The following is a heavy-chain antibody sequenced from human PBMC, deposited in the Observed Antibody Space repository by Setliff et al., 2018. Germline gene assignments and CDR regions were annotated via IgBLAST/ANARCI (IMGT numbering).Heavy chain of an antibody. V-gene: IGHV3-11*04. CDR2: ISSSGSTI. CDR3: ARAAITIFGVVTPFDY. D-gene: IGHD3-3*01. J-gene: IGHJ4*02. CDR1: GFTFSDYY. Sequence: PGGSLRLSCAASGFTFSDYYMSWIRQAPGKGLEWVSYISSSGSTIYYADSVKGRFTISRDNAKNSLYLQMNSLRAEDTAVYYCARAAITIFGVVTPFDYWGQGTLVTVSS.